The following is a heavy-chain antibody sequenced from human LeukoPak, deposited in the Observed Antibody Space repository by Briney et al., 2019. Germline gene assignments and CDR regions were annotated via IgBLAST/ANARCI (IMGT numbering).Heavy chain of an antibody. D-gene: IGHD4-17*01. J-gene: IGHJ5*02. V-gene: IGHV1-18*01. CDR2: ISAYNGNT. CDR3: ARDLYGDYEYGFDP. Sequence: GASVKVSCKASGYTFTSYGISWVRQAPGQGLEWMGWISAYNGNTNYAQKLQGRVTMTTDTSTSTAYMELRSLRSDDTAVYYCARDLYGDYEYGFDPWGQGTLVTVSS. CDR1: GYTFTSYG.